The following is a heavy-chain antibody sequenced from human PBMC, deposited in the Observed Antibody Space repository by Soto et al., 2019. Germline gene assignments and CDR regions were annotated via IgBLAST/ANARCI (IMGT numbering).Heavy chain of an antibody. V-gene: IGHV3-7*05. J-gene: IGHJ3*02. CDR1: GFTLSAYW. Sequence: EVQLEEAGGDLVQPGGSLRLSCAAPGFTLSAYWMTWVRQAPGKWLEWVANINRDGSNKYYSDSVRGRFTISRDNVGNALYLQMDSLRAADTALYFCARDVSPGSSSLYLEAVDIWGRGTMVTVSS. CDR2: INRDGSNK. D-gene: IGHD6-13*01. CDR3: ARDVSPGSSSLYLEAVDI.